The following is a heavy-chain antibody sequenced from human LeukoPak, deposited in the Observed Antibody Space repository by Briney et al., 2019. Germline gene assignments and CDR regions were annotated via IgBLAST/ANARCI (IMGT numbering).Heavy chain of an antibody. D-gene: IGHD3-22*01. CDR2: IYSGGST. Sequence: GGSLRLSCAASGFTVSSNYMSWVRQAPGKGLEWVSVIYSGGSTYYADSVKGRFTISRDNSKNTLYLQMNSLRAEDTAVYYCAKEFMIVVVIVTFDSWGQGTLVTVSS. CDR3: AKEFMIVVVIVTFDS. J-gene: IGHJ3*01. CDR1: GFTVSSNY. V-gene: IGHV3-53*01.